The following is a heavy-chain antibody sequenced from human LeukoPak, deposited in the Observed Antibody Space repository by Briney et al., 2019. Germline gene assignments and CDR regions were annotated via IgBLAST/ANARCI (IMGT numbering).Heavy chain of an antibody. CDR1: GGSISSSSYY. J-gene: IGHJ3*02. CDR2: IYYSGST. V-gene: IGHV4-39*01. Sequence: PSETLSLTCTVSGGSISSSSYYWGWIRQPPGKGLEWIGSIYYSGSTYYNPSLKSRVTISVDTSKNQFSLKLSSVTAADTALYYCAKGGPEYCSSTSCYSLGNDAFDIWGQGTMVTVSS. D-gene: IGHD2-2*01. CDR3: AKGGPEYCSSTSCYSLGNDAFDI.